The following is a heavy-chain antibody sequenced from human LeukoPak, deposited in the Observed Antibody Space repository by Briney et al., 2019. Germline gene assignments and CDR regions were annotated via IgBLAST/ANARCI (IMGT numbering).Heavy chain of an antibody. V-gene: IGHV1-18*01. Sequence: ASVKVSCKGSGYTFTSYGISWVRQAPGQGLEWMGWISAYNGNTKYAQKLQGRLTMTTDTSTSTAYMELRSLRSDDTAVYYCARSASRKNATPPVYWGQGTLVTVSS. CDR2: ISAYNGNT. J-gene: IGHJ4*02. CDR1: GYTFTSYG. CDR3: ARSASRKNATPPVY.